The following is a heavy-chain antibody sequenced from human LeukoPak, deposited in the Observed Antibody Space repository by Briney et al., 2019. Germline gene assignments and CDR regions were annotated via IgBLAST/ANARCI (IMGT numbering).Heavy chain of an antibody. D-gene: IGHD3-22*01. CDR2: IYYSGST. J-gene: IGHJ4*02. CDR3: ARDFGPYDSSGYFYY. V-gene: IGHV4-59*01. CDR1: GGSISSYY. Sequence: SETLSLTRTASGGSISSYYWSWIRQPPGKGLEWIGYIYYSGSTNYNPSLKSRVTISLDTSTHQFSLKLSSVTAADKAVYYCARDFGPYDSSGYFYYWGQGTLVTVSS.